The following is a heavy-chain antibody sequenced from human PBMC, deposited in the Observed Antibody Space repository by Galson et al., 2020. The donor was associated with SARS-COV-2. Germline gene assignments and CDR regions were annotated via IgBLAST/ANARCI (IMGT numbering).Heavy chain of an antibody. CDR2: IYTSGST. CDR1: GGSINTDHYY. D-gene: IGHD3-3*01. J-gene: IGHJ5*02. V-gene: IGHV4-61*02. Sequence: SETMSLTCTVSGGSINTDHYYWSWIRQPAGQGLEWIGRIYTSGSTHYNPSLKSRVTISLDTSKNQFSLKLSSVTAADTALYYCAKEADLQTDGSNWFDPWGQGTLVTVSS. CDR3: AKEADLQTDGSNWFDP.